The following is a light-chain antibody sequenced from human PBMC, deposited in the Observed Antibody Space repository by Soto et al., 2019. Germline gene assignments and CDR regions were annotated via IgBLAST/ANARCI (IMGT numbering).Light chain of an antibody. V-gene: IGKV2-40*01. CDR1: QSLLDTNDGNTY. J-gene: IGKJ5*01. CDR2: AVS. CDR3: LQALQTLAIT. Sequence: DIVMTQSPLFLPVTPGEPASISCRSSQSLLDTNDGNTYLDWFLQKPGQSPQLLIYAVSYRASGVPDRFSGSGSGTDFTLKISRVEAEDVGVYYCLQALQTLAITFGQGTRLEIK.